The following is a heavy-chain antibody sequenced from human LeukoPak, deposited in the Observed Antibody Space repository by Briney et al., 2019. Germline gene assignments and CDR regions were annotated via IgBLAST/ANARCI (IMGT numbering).Heavy chain of an antibody. Sequence: ASVKVSCKASGYIFTRYGISWVRQAPGQGLEWMGWISAYNGNTNYAQKLQGRVTMTTETSTRTAYMELRSLRSDDTALYYCARAQRPYTTSWLIDYWGQGTLVTVSS. CDR1: GYIFTRYG. D-gene: IGHD6-13*01. CDR3: ARAQRPYTTSWLIDY. J-gene: IGHJ4*02. CDR2: ISAYNGNT. V-gene: IGHV1-18*01.